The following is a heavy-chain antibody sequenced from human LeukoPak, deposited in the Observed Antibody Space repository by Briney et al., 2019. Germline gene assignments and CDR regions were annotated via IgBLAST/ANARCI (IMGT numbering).Heavy chain of an antibody. V-gene: IGHV3-7*01. Sequence: GGSLRLSCAASGFTFSSYAMSWVRQAPGKGLEWVASIKQDGSEKYYVDSVKGRFTISRDNAKNSLYLQMNSLRAEDTAVYYCARSPLTYDFWSGPWFDPWGQGTLVTVSS. D-gene: IGHD3-3*01. CDR1: GFTFSSYA. J-gene: IGHJ5*02. CDR3: ARSPLTYDFWSGPWFDP. CDR2: IKQDGSEK.